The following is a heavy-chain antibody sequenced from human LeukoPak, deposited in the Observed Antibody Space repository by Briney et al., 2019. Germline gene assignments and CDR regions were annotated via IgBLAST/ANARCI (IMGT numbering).Heavy chain of an antibody. V-gene: IGHV3-7*01. CDR2: IKQDGSEK. CDR1: GFTFSSYW. J-gene: IGHJ4*02. Sequence: GGSLRLSCAASGFTFSSYWMSWVRQAPGQGLEWVANIKQDGSEKYYVDSVKGRFTISRDNAKNSLYLQMNSLRAEDTAVYYCARPRYYYDSSGYYYWGQGARVTVSS. CDR3: ARPRYYYDSSGYYY. D-gene: IGHD3-22*01.